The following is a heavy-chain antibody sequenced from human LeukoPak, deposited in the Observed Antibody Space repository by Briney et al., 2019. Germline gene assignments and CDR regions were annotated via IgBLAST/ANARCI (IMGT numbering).Heavy chain of an antibody. Sequence: SVKVSCKASGGTFSSYAISWVRQAPGQGLEWMGGIIPIFGTANYAQKFQGRVTITADESTSTAYMELSSLRSEDTAVYYCARDGVVVAATGYYYYYMDVWGKGTTVTVSS. J-gene: IGHJ6*03. CDR3: ARDGVVVAATGYYYYYMDV. D-gene: IGHD2-15*01. CDR2: IIPIFGTA. V-gene: IGHV1-69*01. CDR1: GGTFSSYA.